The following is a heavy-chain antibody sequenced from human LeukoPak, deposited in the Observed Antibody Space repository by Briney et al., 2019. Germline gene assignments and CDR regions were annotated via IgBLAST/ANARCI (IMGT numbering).Heavy chain of an antibody. V-gene: IGHV3-21*01. D-gene: IGHD6-6*01. J-gene: IGHJ4*02. Sequence: GGSLRLSCAASGFTFSSYSMNWVRQAPGNGLEWVSSISSSSSYIYYADSVKGRFTISRDNAKNSLYPQMNSLRAEDTAVYYCASLDGISSLYFDYWGQGTLVTVSS. CDR3: ASLDGISSLYFDY. CDR1: GFTFSSYS. CDR2: ISSSSSYI.